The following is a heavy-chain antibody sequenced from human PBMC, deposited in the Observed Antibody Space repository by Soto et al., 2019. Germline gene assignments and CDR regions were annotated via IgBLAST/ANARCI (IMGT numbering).Heavy chain of an antibody. CDR2: INHSGST. D-gene: IGHD2-8*01. J-gene: IGHJ4*02. CDR1: GGSFSGYY. V-gene: IGHV4-34*01. Sequence: QVQLQQWGAGLLKPSETLSLTCAVYGGSFSGYYWSWIRQPPGKGLEWIGEINHSGSTNYNPSLKRRVTISVDTSQNQFSLKLSSVTAADTAVYYCARGRGYCTNGVCYTFGYWGQGTLVTVSS. CDR3: ARGRGYCTNGVCYTFGY.